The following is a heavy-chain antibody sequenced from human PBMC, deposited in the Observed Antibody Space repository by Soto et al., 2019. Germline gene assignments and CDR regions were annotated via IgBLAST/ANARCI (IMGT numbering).Heavy chain of an antibody. J-gene: IGHJ6*02. CDR3: ARSDNRNSLYGVDV. CDR2: INHRGSS. D-gene: IGHD1-7*01. Sequence: SETLSLTCAFNVGSLSGYYWSWIRQSPGKGLEWIGEINHRGSSDYNPSLKSRVTISIDASKNHVTLELTSVTAADTAVYYCARSDNRNSLYGVDVWGQGTAVTVSS. V-gene: IGHV4-34*01. CDR1: VGSLSGYY.